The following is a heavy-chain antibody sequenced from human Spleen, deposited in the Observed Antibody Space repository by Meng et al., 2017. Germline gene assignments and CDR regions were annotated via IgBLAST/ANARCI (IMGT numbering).Heavy chain of an antibody. CDR2: IYSGGNT. CDR3: ARDIEGGSYYWSYGMDV. D-gene: IGHD1-26*01. Sequence: GESLKISCAASGFTFSSYAMSWVRQAPGKGLEWVSVIYSGGNTYYADSVKGRFTISRDNSKNTLYLQMNSLRAEDTAVYYCARDIEGGSYYWSYGMDVWGQGTTVTVSS. V-gene: IGHV3-23*03. CDR1: GFTFSSYA. J-gene: IGHJ6*02.